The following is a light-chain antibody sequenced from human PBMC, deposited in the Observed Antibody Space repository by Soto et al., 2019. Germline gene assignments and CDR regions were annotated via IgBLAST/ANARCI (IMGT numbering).Light chain of an antibody. J-gene: IGKJ4*01. V-gene: IGKV1-33*01. Sequence: DIPLAQSRSSVSASFGDTIIITCRASQNVRSYLNWYQQKPGTAPNLLIYDASNLETGVPSRFSGSGSGTDFTFTISSLQPEDIATYYCQQYDSLPLTFGGGTNVDI. CDR3: QQYDSLPLT. CDR2: DAS. CDR1: QNVRSY.